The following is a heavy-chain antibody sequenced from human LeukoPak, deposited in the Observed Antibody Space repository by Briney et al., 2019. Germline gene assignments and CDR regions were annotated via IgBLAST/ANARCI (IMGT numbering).Heavy chain of an antibody. CDR1: GFTLSSNY. CDR2: IYSGGTT. Sequence: GRSLRLSCAASGFTLSSNYMSWVRQAPGKGLEWVSVIYSGGTTYYADSVKGRFTISRDNSKNTLHLQMNSLRAEDTAVYYCARDQYSYAHAAHWGQGTLVTVSS. V-gene: IGHV3-66*01. J-gene: IGHJ4*02. CDR3: ARDQYSYAHAAH. D-gene: IGHD5-18*01.